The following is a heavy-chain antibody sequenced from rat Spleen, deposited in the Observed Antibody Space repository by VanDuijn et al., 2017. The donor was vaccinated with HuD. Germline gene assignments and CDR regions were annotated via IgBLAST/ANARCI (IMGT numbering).Heavy chain of an antibody. J-gene: IGHJ1*01. D-gene: IGHD1-12*01. CDR3: ARSLSYAHYFWYFDF. CDR1: GFSFSDYN. CDR2: IIYDGTRT. Sequence: EVQLVESGGGLVQPGGSLKLSCAASGFSFSDYNMAWVRQAPKKGLEWVATIIYDGTRTFYRDSVKGRFTISRDNAKSTLYLQMGSLRSEDTATYYCARSLSYAHYFWYFDFWGPGTMVTVSS. V-gene: IGHV5S10*01.